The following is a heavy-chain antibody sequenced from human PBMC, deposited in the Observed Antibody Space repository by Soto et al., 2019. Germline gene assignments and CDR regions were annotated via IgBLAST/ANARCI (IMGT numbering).Heavy chain of an antibody. Sequence: ASETLSLTCTVSGGSISSSSYYWGWIRQPPGKGLEWIGSIYYSGSTYYNPSLKSRVTISVDTSKNQFSLKLSSVTAADTAVYYCARLGYCSGGSCYSWFGVYGMDVWGQGTTVTVSS. D-gene: IGHD2-15*01. CDR2: IYYSGST. V-gene: IGHV4-39*01. J-gene: IGHJ6*02. CDR1: GGSISSSSYY. CDR3: ARLGYCSGGSCYSWFGVYGMDV.